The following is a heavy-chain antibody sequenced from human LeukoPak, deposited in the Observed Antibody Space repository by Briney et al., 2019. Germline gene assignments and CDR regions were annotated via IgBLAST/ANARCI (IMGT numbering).Heavy chain of an antibody. D-gene: IGHD3-10*01. CDR1: GDSISSYY. CDR3: ARYCSTSGTKALGI. CDR2: IYYTGIT. V-gene: IGHV4-59*01. Sequence: SETLSHTCTVSGDSISSYYWSWIRQPPGKGLEWIGYIYYTGITKYNPSLKSRVTMSVDTSKNQFSLKLTSVTAADTAVYYCARYCSTSGTKALGIWGQGTMVTVSS. J-gene: IGHJ3*02.